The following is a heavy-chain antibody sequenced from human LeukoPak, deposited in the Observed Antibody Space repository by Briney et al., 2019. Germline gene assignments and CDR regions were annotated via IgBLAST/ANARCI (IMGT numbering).Heavy chain of an antibody. Sequence: GGSLRLSCAASGFTFSSYWMHWVRQAPGKGLVWVSRINSDGSSTSYADSVKGRFTISRDNSKNTLYLQMGSLRAEDMAVYYCARVSGSGWFDYWGQGTLVTVSS. D-gene: IGHD6-19*01. CDR3: ARVSGSGWFDY. CDR2: INSDGSST. CDR1: GFTFSSYW. J-gene: IGHJ4*02. V-gene: IGHV3-74*01.